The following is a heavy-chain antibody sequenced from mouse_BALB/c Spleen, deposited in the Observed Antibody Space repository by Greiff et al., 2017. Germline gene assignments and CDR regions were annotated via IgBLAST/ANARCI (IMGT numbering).Heavy chain of an antibody. CDR1: GFTFTDYY. Sequence: EVQRVESGGGLVQPGGSLRLSCATSGFTFTDYYMSWVRQPPGKALEWLGFIRNKANGYTTEYSASVKGRFTISRDNSQSILYLQMNTLRAEDSATYYCARDYYGSHWGQGTLVTVSA. J-gene: IGHJ3*01. D-gene: IGHD1-2*01. CDR3: ARDYYGSH. CDR2: IRNKANGYTT. V-gene: IGHV7-3*02.